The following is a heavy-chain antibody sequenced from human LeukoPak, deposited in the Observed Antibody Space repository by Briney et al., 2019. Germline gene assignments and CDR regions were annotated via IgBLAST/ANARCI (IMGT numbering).Heavy chain of an antibody. V-gene: IGHV3-7*01. J-gene: IGHJ4*02. D-gene: IGHD1-1*01. CDR2: IKQDGSEK. CDR3: ARNTRGDY. Sequence: GGSLRLSCAASGFTFSSYSMNWVRQAPGKGLEWVANIKQDGSEKYYVDSVKGRFTISRDNAKNSLYLQMNSLRAEDTAVYYCARNTRGDYWGQGTLVTVSS. CDR1: GFTFSSYS.